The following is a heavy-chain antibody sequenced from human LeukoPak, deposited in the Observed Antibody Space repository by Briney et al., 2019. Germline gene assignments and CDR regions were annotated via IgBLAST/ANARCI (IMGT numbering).Heavy chain of an antibody. CDR2: IYSCGST. Sequence: GGSLRLSCAASGFTVSSNYMSWVRQAPGKGLEWVSVIYSCGSTYYADSVKGRFTISRDNSKNTLYLQMNSLRAEDTAVYYCASGQGHSTSWSEDWGQGTLVTVSS. CDR3: ASGQGHSTSWSED. V-gene: IGHV3-66*01. J-gene: IGHJ4*02. D-gene: IGHD2-2*01. CDR1: GFTVSSNY.